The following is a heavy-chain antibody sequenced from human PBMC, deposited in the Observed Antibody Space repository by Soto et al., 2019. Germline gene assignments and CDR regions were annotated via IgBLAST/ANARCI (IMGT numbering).Heavy chain of an antibody. CDR3: ATSAAAPGNY. J-gene: IGHJ4*02. Sequence: GGSLRLSCAASGFTFSSYWMSWVRQAPGKGLEWVANVKGDGSDTYYVDSAKGRFTISRDNAKNSLYLQMNSLSAEDTAVYYCATSAAAPGNYWGQGTLVTVSS. V-gene: IGHV3-7*01. CDR1: GFTFSSYW. D-gene: IGHD6-13*01. CDR2: VKGDGSDT.